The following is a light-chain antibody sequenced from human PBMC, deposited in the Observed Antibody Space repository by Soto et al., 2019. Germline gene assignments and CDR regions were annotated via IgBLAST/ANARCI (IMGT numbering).Light chain of an antibody. CDR2: DVS. Sequence: QSALTQPASVSGSPGQSITISCTGTSSDVGGYNYVSWYQQHPGKSPKLMIYDVSNRPSVVSNRFSGSKSGNTASLTISGLQAEDEADYDCSSYPSSSTIVVFGGGNKPTVL. CDR1: SSDVGGYNY. V-gene: IGLV2-14*01. CDR3: SSYPSSSTIVV. J-gene: IGLJ2*01.